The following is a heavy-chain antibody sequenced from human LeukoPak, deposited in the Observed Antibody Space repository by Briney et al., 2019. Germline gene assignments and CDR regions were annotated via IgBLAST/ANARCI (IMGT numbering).Heavy chain of an antibody. D-gene: IGHD3-10*01. CDR2: IYSGGST. J-gene: IGHJ6*03. V-gene: IGHV3-53*01. CDR1: GFTVSSNY. Sequence: GGSLRLSCAASGFTVSSNYMSWVRQAPGKGLEWVSVIYSGGSTYYADSVKGRFTISRDNAKNTLYLQMNSLRAEDTAVYYCARAGSGSYYSGYYYYYYMDVWGKGTTVTVSS. CDR3: ARAGSGSYYSGYYYYYYMDV.